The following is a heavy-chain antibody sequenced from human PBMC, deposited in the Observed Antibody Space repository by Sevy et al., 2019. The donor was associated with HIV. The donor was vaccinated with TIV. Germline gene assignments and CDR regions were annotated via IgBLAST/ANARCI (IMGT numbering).Heavy chain of an antibody. CDR1: GFTFSSYS. Sequence: GGSLRLSCVASGFTFSSYSMNWVRQAPGKGLEWVSYISSSSSTIYYADSVKGRFTISRDNAKNSLYLQMNSLRDEDTAVYYCARHYYDSSAYYHNPPYWYFDLWGRGTLVTVSS. CDR3: ARHYYDSSAYYHNPPYWYFDL. D-gene: IGHD3-22*01. CDR2: ISSSSSTI. J-gene: IGHJ2*01. V-gene: IGHV3-48*02.